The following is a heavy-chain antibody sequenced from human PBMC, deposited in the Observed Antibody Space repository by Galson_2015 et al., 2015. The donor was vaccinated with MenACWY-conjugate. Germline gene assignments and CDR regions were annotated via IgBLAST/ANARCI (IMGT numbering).Heavy chain of an antibody. D-gene: IGHD3-10*01. V-gene: IGHV5-10-1*01. J-gene: IGHJ6*02. CDR2: IDPSDSYT. CDR1: GYRFSTYW. CDR3: ARRDGEDGASYYYGMDV. Sequence: SGAEVKKPGDSLRISCTASGYRFSTYWITWVRRVPGKGLEWMGRIDPSDSYTKYSPSFQGHVTISVDKFINTAYLQWSSLKASATAIYYCARRDGEDGASYYYGMDVWGQGTTVTVS.